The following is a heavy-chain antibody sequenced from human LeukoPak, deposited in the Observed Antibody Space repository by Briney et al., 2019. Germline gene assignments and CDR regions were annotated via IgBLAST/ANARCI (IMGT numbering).Heavy chain of an antibody. CDR2: ISDSSSII. V-gene: IGHV3-48*04. Sequence: TGGSLRLSCAASGFTFSRHTMNWVRQAPGKGLEWIAYISDSSSIIYYADSVKGRFTISRDNANNSLYLQMNSLGAEDTAMYYCARARVLGGGENFDYWGQGTLVTVSS. CDR1: GFTFSRHT. D-gene: IGHD2-8*02. J-gene: IGHJ4*02. CDR3: ARARVLGGGENFDY.